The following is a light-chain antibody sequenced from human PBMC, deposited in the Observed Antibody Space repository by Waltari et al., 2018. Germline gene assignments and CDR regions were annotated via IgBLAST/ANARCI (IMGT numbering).Light chain of an antibody. CDR2: CAS. CDR3: QQYHESPPIT. V-gene: IGKV3-15*01. CDR1: QSISSQ. Sequence: EIVMTQSPATLSVSPGERATLSCRASQSISSQLAWYQQKPGKDPRLLIYCASTRATGIPARFIGSGSATEFTLTISSLQSEDFAVYFCQQYHESPPITFGPGTKVDIK. J-gene: IGKJ3*01.